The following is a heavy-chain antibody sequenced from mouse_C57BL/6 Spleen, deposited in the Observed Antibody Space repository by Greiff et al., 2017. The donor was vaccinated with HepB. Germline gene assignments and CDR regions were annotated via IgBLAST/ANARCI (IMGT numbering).Heavy chain of an antibody. V-gene: IGHV1-82*01. CDR2: IYPGDGDT. CDR1: GYAFSSSW. Sequence: QLQQSGPELVKPGASVKISCKASGYAFSSSWMNWVKQRPGKGLEWIGRIYPGDGDTNYNGKFKGKATLTADKSSSTASMQLSSLTSEDSAVYFCARSYDYDVNYAMDYWGQGTSVTVSS. D-gene: IGHD2-4*01. CDR3: ARSYDYDVNYAMDY. J-gene: IGHJ4*01.